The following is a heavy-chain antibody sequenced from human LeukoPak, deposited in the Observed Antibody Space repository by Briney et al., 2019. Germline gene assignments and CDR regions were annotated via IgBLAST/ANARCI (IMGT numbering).Heavy chain of an antibody. CDR2: INHSGST. J-gene: IGHJ5*02. Sequence: PSETLSLTCAVYGGSFSGYYWSWIRQPPGKGLEWIGEINHSGSTNYNPSLKSRVTISVDTSKNQFSLKLSSVTAADTAVYYCARFSKPRVRPYCSSTSCFNWFDPWCQGTLVTVSS. D-gene: IGHD2-2*01. CDR3: ARFSKPRVRPYCSSTSCFNWFDP. CDR1: GGSFSGYY. V-gene: IGHV4-34*01.